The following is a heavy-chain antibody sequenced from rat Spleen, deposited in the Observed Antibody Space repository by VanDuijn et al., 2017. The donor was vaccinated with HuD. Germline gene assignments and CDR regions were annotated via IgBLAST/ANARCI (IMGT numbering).Heavy chain of an antibody. CDR1: GFSLSRYG. CDR2: IWTGGGT. J-gene: IGHJ1*01. V-gene: IGHV2-13*01. D-gene: IGHD1-11*01. Sequence: QVQLKESGPGLVKPSLTLSLTCTVSGFSLSRYGVIWVRQPPGKGLEWMGVIWTGGGTAYNSLLKSRLSISRDTSKSQVFLKMNSLQTEDTATYYCARGGYRDSYAHVWGQGTMVTVSS. CDR3: ARGGYRDSYAHV.